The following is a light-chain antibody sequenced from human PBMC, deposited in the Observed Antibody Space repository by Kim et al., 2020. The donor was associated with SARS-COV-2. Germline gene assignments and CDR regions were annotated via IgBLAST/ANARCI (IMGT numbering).Light chain of an antibody. Sequence: EIVMTQSPATLSVSPGERATLSCRASQSISSNLAWYQQKPAQAPRLLIYGASTRATGIPARFSGSGSGTEFTLTISSLQSEGFALYYCQRDSNWPITFGQGTRLEIK. CDR1: QSISSN. V-gene: IGKV3-15*01. CDR3: QRDSNWPIT. J-gene: IGKJ5*01. CDR2: GAS.